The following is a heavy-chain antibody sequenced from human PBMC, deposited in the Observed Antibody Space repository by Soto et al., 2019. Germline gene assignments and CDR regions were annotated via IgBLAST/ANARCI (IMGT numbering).Heavy chain of an antibody. CDR1: GFTISSNY. CDR3: GRTPSSGSSGGFDY. CDR2: IYTGGST. Sequence: PGGSLRLSCAASGFTISSNYMSWVRQAPGKGLEWVSIIYTGGSTYYADSVKGRFTISRDTSKNTLYLQMNSLGAEDTAVYYCGRTPSSGSSGGFDYWGKGTLVNVSS. V-gene: IGHV3-53*01. D-gene: IGHD6-25*01. J-gene: IGHJ4*02.